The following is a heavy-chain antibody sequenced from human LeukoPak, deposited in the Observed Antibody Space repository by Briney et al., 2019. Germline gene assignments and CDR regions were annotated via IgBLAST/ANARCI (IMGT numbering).Heavy chain of an antibody. CDR1: GFTFSSYS. CDR3: ARVGSSGFQGDY. V-gene: IGHV3-21*01. J-gene: IGHJ4*02. Sequence: PGGSLRLSCAASGFTFSSYSMNWVRQAPGKGLEWVSSISSSSSYIYYADSVKGRFTISRDNAKNSLYLQMNSLRGEDTAVYYCARVGSSGFQGDYWGQGTLVTVSS. CDR2: ISSSSSYI. D-gene: IGHD3-22*01.